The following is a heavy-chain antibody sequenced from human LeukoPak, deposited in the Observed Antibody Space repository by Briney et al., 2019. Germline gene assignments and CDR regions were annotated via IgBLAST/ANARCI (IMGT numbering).Heavy chain of an antibody. CDR2: IRSKAFGGTP. V-gene: IGHV3-49*03. Sequence: GRSLRLSCSASGFTFDDYAVSWFRQAPGKGLEWVGFIRSKAFGGTPEYAASVRGRFTISRDDSKSIACLQMNSLKTEDTAVYYCTRNTVTVHFDYWSQGTLVTVSS. CDR3: TRNTVTVHFDY. J-gene: IGHJ4*02. CDR1: GFTFDDYA. D-gene: IGHD4-17*01.